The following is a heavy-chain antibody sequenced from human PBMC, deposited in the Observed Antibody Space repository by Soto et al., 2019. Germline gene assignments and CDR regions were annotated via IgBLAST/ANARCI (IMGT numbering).Heavy chain of an antibody. D-gene: IGHD1-26*01. V-gene: IGHV3-23*01. J-gene: IGHJ6*02. CDR2: IGDSGAST. Sequence: EVLLLESGGGLVQPGGSLRLSCEASGFSFSSFAMNWVRQAPGKGLEWVSAIGDSGASTYYADSVKGRFTISRDNSRNTLYLQLNSLRAEDTDVYYCAKEVELDVWGHGTTVTVSS. CDR3: AKEVELDV. CDR1: GFSFSSFA.